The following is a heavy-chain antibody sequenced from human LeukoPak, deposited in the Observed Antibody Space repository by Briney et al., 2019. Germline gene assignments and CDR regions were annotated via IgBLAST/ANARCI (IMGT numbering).Heavy chain of an antibody. D-gene: IGHD3-10*01. CDR1: GGSLSSGGSCGYY. Sequence: SETLSLTCTVPGGSLSSGGSCGYYWSLLRQHPGKALEWIGYIYYNGSTNYNPSLNSRVTISVDTSKNQFSLKLSSATAAGTAVYYCARDRGDYLDYWGQGTLVTVSS. V-gene: IGHV4-31*03. J-gene: IGHJ4*02. CDR2: IYYNGST. CDR3: ARDRGDYLDY.